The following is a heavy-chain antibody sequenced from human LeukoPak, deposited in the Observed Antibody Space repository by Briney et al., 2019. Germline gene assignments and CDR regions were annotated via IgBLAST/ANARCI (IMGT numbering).Heavy chain of an antibody. Sequence: GVSLRLSCAASGFAFSNSLMHWVRQAPGKGLVWVSRVNDDGSSISYADSVKGRFTISRDNAKNTLFLQMNSLRAEDTAVYYCARGYRIADAFDFWGQGTMVTVSS. J-gene: IGHJ3*01. CDR3: ARGYRIADAFDF. CDR1: GFAFSNSL. V-gene: IGHV3-74*01. D-gene: IGHD2-21*01. CDR2: VNDDGSSI.